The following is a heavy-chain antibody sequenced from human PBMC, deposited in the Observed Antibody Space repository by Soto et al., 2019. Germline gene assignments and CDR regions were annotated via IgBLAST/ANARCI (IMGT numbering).Heavy chain of an antibody. CDR2: ISAYNGNT. CDR1: GYTFTSYG. D-gene: IGHD4-17*01. CDR3: ARTFLYGDYGSDAFDI. J-gene: IGHJ3*02. V-gene: IGHV1-18*01. Sequence: ASVKVSCKASGYTFTSYGISWVRQAPGQGLEWMGWISAYNGNTNYAQKLQGRVTMTTDTSTSTAYMELRSLRSDDTAVYYCARTFLYGDYGSDAFDIWGQRTMVTVSS.